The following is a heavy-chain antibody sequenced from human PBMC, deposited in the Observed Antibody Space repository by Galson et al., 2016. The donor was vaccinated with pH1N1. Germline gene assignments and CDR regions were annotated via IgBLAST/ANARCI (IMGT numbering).Heavy chain of an antibody. CDR1: GFSITNRGEA. Sequence: PALVKPTQTLTLTCIFSGFSITNRGEAVGWIRQPPGKALEWLALVYWDDDKFYSRSLPSRLTITKDTSKNQVVLRMTNMDPVDTGTYYCAHLYYYDTSGFYRCFDYWGQGILVAVSS. V-gene: IGHV2-5*02. J-gene: IGHJ4*02. D-gene: IGHD3-22*01. CDR3: AHLYYYDTSGFYRCFDY. CDR2: VYWDDDK.